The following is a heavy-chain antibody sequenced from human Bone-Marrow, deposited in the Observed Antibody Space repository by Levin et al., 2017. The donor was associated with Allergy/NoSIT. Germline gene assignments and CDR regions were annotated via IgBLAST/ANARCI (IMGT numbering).Heavy chain of an antibody. D-gene: IGHD5-18*01. J-gene: IGHJ4*02. CDR1: GGSMSPFY. CDR2: IFHTGRT. CDR3: ARARDNYGYLPLES. V-gene: IGHV4-59*01. Sequence: PSQTLSLTCSVSGGSMSPFYWSWIRQSPGRGLECIGYIFHTGRTTYNPSLTGRVTMSVDTSRNQFSLKFTSVTAADSALYFCARARDNYGYLPLESWGRGTLVTVSS.